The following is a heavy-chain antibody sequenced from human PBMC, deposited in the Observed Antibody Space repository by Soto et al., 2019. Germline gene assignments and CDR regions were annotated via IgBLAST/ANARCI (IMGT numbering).Heavy chain of an antibody. V-gene: IGHV1-2*02. Sequence: GSSVKASCEASGYTFSDNYLHWVRQAPGQGLEWIGWISPKSGGSNYARKFQGRVTMTRDTAISTAYMELSRLTSDDTAVYYCARNRVLPPDAPPLARVDVSSQCTAVTVSS. CDR2: ISPKSGGS. CDR1: GYTFSDNY. D-gene: IGHD2-15*01. CDR3: ARNRVLPPDAPPLARVDV. J-gene: IGHJ6*02.